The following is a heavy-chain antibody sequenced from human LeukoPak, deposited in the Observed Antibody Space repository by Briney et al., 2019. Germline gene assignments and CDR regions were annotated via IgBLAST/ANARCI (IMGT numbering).Heavy chain of an antibody. CDR1: GGTFSSYA. V-gene: IGHV1-69*06. D-gene: IGHD3-9*01. CDR2: IIPIFGTA. CDR3: ATGWRLTGYFDY. Sequence: SVKVSCKASGGTFSSYAISWVRQAPGQGLEWMGGIIPIFGTANYAQKFQGRVTMTEDTSTDTAYMELSSLRSEDTAVYYCATGWRLTGYFDYWGQGTLVTVSS. J-gene: IGHJ4*02.